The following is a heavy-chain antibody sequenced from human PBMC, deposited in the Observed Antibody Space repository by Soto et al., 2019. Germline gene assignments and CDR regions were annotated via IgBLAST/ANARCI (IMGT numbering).Heavy chain of an antibody. J-gene: IGHJ4*02. CDR3: ARTASVFDY. CDR1: GDSVSSKSAA. Sequence: SPTLSLTCAISGDSVSSKSAAWNWIRQSPSRGLEWLGRTYYRSKWYNESAVSVKSRITVNPDTSKNQFSLQLSSVTPEDTAVYYCARTASVFDYWGQGSQVTVSS. CDR2: TYYRSKWYN. V-gene: IGHV6-1*01.